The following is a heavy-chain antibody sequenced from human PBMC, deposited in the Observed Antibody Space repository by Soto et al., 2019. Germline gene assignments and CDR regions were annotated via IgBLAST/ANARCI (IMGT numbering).Heavy chain of an antibody. CDR3: ARDLSSDSTGFRGYDL. D-gene: IGHD3-10*01. V-gene: IGHV1-69*13. CDR2: FIPIFVSA. J-gene: IGHJ4*02. Sequence: SVKVFCKASGGTVSSYAITWVRQAPGKGLEWMGVFIPIFVSAHYAQKFQGRVTITADESSSTAYMELSGLRSEDAAIYYCARDLSSDSTGFRGYDLWGQGTLVTVSS. CDR1: GGTVSSYA.